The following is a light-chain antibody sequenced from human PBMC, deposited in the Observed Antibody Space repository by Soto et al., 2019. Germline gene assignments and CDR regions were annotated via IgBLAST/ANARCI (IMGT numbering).Light chain of an antibody. J-gene: IGKJ1*01. Sequence: IPMTQSPSSLSASVGDRVTITCRASQGSRTDLGWYQQKPGKAPKLLIYAASSLQSGVPSRFSGSGSGTDFTLTISSLQPEDFATYYCQHSYSPPRTFGQGTKVEIK. CDR2: AAS. CDR3: QHSYSPPRT. CDR1: QGSRTD. V-gene: IGKV1-39*01.